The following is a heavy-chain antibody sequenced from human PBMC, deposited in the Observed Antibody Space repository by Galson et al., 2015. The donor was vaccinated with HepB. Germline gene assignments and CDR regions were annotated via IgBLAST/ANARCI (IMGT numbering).Heavy chain of an antibody. D-gene: IGHD3-10*01. CDR2: ISSSSSTI. Sequence: SLRLSCAASGFTFSSYSMNWVRQAPGKGLEWVSYISSSSSTIYYADSVKGRFTISRDNAKNSLYLQMNSLRAEDTAVYYCARDLWFGELLPSPVDYWGQGTLVTVSS. V-gene: IGHV3-48*01. J-gene: IGHJ4*02. CDR3: ARDLWFGELLPSPVDY. CDR1: GFTFSSYS.